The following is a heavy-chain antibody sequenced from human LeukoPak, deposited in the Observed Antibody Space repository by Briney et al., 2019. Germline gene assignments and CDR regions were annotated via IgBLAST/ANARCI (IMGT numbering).Heavy chain of an antibody. Sequence: ASVKVSCKASGYTFTSYGISWVRQAPGPGLEWVGWISAYNGNTNYAQKLQGRVTMTTDTSTSTAYMELRSLRSDDTAVYYCARSYYYDSSGYYYTKNFDYWGQGTLVTVSS. CDR1: GYTFTSYG. D-gene: IGHD3-22*01. CDR2: ISAYNGNT. V-gene: IGHV1-18*01. J-gene: IGHJ4*02. CDR3: ARSYYYDSSGYYYTKNFDY.